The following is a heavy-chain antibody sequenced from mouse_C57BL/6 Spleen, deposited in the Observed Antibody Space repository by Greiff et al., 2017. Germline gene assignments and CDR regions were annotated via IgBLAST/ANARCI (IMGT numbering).Heavy chain of an antibody. CDR2: INPNNGGT. J-gene: IGHJ2*01. D-gene: IGHD2-3*01. V-gene: IGHV1-22*01. Sequence: EVKLQESGPELVKPGASVKMSCKASGYTFTDYNMHWVKQSHGKSLEWIGYINPNNGGTSYNQKFKGKATLTVNKSSSTAYMELRSLTSEDSAVYYCAREESYDGYPFDYWGQGTTLTVSS. CDR3: AREESYDGYPFDY. CDR1: GYTFTDYN.